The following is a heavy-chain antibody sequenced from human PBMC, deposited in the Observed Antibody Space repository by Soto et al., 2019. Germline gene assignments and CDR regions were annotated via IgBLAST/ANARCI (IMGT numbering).Heavy chain of an antibody. Sequence: SETLSLTCPVSGGSINSADYYWSWIRQPPGKGLEWIGYIYHSGSIYYNPSLKSRLTISVDTSKNQFSLKLSSVTAADTAVYYCAAVAPRKLTFPFYGVDVWGQGTTVTVSS. J-gene: IGHJ6*02. CDR3: AAVAPRKLTFPFYGVDV. D-gene: IGHD3-16*01. CDR1: GGSINSADYY. V-gene: IGHV4-30-4*01. CDR2: IYHSGSI.